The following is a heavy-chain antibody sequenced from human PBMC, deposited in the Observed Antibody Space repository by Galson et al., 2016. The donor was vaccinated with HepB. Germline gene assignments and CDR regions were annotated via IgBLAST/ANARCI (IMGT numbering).Heavy chain of an antibody. J-gene: IGHJ4*02. D-gene: IGHD6-19*01. V-gene: IGHV3-48*02. CDR2: ISSSSNSM. CDR3: MKGAGTIDY. CDR1: GFIFNSYS. Sequence: SLRLSCAASGFIFNSYSMNWVRQAPGKGLEWTSYISSSSNSMYYADSVKGRFTISRDNAKNSLYLQMNSLRDEDTAVYYCMKGAGTIDYWGQGTLVTVSS.